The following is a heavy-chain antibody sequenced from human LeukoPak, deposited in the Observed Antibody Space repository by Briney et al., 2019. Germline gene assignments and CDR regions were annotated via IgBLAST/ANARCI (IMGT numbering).Heavy chain of an antibody. Sequence: PSETLSLTCTVSGGSISSYYWSWIRQPPGKGLEWIGYIYYSGSTNYNPSLKSRVTISVDTSKNQFSLKLSSVTAADTAVYYCAREIAAAGTGNSDAFDIWGQGTMVTVSS. CDR3: AREIAAAGTGNSDAFDI. CDR2: IYYSGST. V-gene: IGHV4-59*12. D-gene: IGHD6-13*01. CDR1: GGSISSYY. J-gene: IGHJ3*02.